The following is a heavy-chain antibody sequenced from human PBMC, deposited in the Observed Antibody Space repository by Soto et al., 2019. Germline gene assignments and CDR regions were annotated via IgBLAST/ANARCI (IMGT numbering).Heavy chain of an antibody. CDR2: MYHSGTT. CDR3: ARYKGDTRLFDP. Sequence: SETLSLTCTVSGDSITSAGYYWSWIRQHPGKGLEWFGYMYHSGTTYYNQSLSSRVTISVDTSKNQFSLKLTSVTAADTATYYCARYKGDTRLFDPWGRGTLVTVSS. V-gene: IGHV4-31*03. D-gene: IGHD3-22*01. J-gene: IGHJ5*02. CDR1: GDSITSAGYY.